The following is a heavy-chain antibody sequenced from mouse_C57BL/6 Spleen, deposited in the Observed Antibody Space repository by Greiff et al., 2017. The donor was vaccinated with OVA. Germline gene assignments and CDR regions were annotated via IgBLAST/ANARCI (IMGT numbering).Heavy chain of an antibody. V-gene: IGHV1-72*01. CDR2: IGPNSGGT. J-gene: IGHJ4*01. CDR1: GYTFTSYW. CDR3: ARELLLRSYYAMDY. D-gene: IGHD1-1*01. Sequence: QVQLQQPGAELVKPGASVKLSCKASGYTFTSYWMHWVKQRPGRGLEWIGRIGPNSGGTKYNEKFKSKATLTVDKPSSTAYMQLSSLTSEDSAVEYCARELLLRSYYAMDYWGQGTSVTVSS.